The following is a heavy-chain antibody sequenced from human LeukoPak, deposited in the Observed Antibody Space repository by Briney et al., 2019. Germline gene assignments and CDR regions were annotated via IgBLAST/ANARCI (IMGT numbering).Heavy chain of an antibody. V-gene: IGHV3-48*04. CDR2: ISSSSGTI. CDR3: ARRRYSDH. Sequence: PGGSLRLSCAASGFTFSSYTMTWVRQAPGKGLEWLAYISSSSGTIYYADSVKGRFTISRDNAKNSLYLQMNSLRAEDTAVYYCARRRYSDHWGQGTLVTVSS. D-gene: IGHD1-14*01. J-gene: IGHJ4*02. CDR1: GFTFSSYT.